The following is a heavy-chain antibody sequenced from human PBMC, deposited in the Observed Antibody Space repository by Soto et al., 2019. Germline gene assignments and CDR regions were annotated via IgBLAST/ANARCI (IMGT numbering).Heavy chain of an antibody. Sequence: EVKLLESGGGLVQPGGSLRLSCAASGFIFSTYSMTLFRQAPGKGLEWVANITASGGTTYYAVSVKGRFTISRDTSRNTLYLQMNSLRVEDSALYYCAKCLQAYWNYDAHHVWGQGTMVTVSS. D-gene: IGHD1-7*01. CDR1: GFIFSTYS. CDR2: ITASGGTT. J-gene: IGHJ3*01. V-gene: IGHV3-23*01. CDR3: AKCLQAYWNYDAHHV.